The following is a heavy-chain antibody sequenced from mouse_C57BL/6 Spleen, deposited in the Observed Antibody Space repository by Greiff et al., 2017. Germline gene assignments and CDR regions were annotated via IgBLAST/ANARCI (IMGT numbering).Heavy chain of an antibody. CDR1: GYAFSSSW. V-gene: IGHV1-82*01. CDR2: IYPGDGDT. D-gene: IGHD2-2*01. CDR3: AREGIYYGNDVYVDY. J-gene: IGHJ2*01. Sequence: QVQLQQSGPELVKPGASVKISCKASGYAFSSSWMNWVKQRPGTGLEWIGRIYPGDGDTNYNGKFKGKATLTADKSSSTAYMQLSSLTSEDSAVYFCAREGIYYGNDVYVDYWGQGTTLTVSS.